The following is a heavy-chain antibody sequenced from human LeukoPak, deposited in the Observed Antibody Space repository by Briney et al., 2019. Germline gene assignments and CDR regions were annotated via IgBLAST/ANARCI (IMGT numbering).Heavy chain of an antibody. J-gene: IGHJ1*01. CDR1: GYTFSSYD. Sequence: ASVKVSCKASGYTFSSYDINWVRQATGQGLEWMGWMNPNSGNTGYAQKFQGRLNMTRNTSIDTAHMELSSLRSDDTAVYYCARRVGSSWPVQHWGQGTLVTVSS. CDR3: ARRVGSSWPVQH. CDR2: MNPNSGNT. D-gene: IGHD2-2*01. V-gene: IGHV1-8*01.